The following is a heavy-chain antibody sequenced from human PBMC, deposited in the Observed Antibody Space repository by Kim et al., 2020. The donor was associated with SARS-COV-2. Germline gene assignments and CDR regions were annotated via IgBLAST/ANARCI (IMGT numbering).Heavy chain of an antibody. J-gene: IGHJ4*02. CDR3: SSSTLGAYFDY. CDR1: GSSVRSSY. D-gene: IGHD7-27*01. V-gene: IGHV3-53*01. CDR2: IHDAGST. Sequence: GGSLRLSCAVSGSSVRSSYMTWVRQAPGKGLEWVSAIHDAGSTYYADSVKGRFTISRDIPKDTLCLQMNSLRAEDTAVYYCSSSTLGAYFDYWGQGSLVT.